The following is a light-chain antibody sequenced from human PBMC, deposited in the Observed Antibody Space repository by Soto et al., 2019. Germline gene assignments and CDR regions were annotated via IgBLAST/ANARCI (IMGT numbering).Light chain of an antibody. J-gene: IGKJ1*01. V-gene: IGKV1-5*01. Sequence: DIQMTQSPSTLSASVGDRVTIACRASQSFTDWLAWYQQKPGKAPKLLIYDASTLESGVPSRFSGSGSGTEFTLTIRNMQTHDFPNYYCQQYNHYLGTFTQATNAAIK. CDR3: QQYNHYLGT. CDR2: DAS. CDR1: QSFTDW.